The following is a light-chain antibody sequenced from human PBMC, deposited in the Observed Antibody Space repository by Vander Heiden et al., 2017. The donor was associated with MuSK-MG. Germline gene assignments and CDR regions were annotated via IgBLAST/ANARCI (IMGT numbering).Light chain of an antibody. CDR3: HEYDNPPIT. CDR2: DAS. CDR1: QDISNY. V-gene: IGKV1-33*01. Sequence: DIQMTQSPSSLSASVGDRVTITCQASQDISNYLNWYQQKPGKAPKLLIYDASNLETAVPSRFSASASGTDFTFTISSLQPEHITTYYCHEYDNPPITFGGGTRVEIK. J-gene: IGKJ4*01.